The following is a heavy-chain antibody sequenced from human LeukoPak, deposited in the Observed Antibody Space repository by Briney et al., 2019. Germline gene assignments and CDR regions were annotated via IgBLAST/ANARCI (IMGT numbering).Heavy chain of an antibody. V-gene: IGHV3-21*01. Sequence: GGSLRLSCLASGFTFSRYSMKWVRQAPGKGLEWVSSISGSSNDKHYIDSVKGRFTISRDNAKNSLFLQMNSLRAEDTAVYYCVRAEGSSGSSEYFQHWGQGALVTVSS. CDR3: VRAEGSSGSSEYFQH. D-gene: IGHD5-12*01. CDR2: ISGSSNDK. CDR1: GFTFSRYS. J-gene: IGHJ1*01.